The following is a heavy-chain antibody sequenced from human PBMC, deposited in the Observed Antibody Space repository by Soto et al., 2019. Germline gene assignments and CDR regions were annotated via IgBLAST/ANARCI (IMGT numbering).Heavy chain of an antibody. J-gene: IGHJ1*01. CDR1: GFTFSSYS. CDR2: ISGSGDST. D-gene: IGHD6-19*01. Sequence: PGGSLILSCAASGFTFSSYSMSWVRQAPGKGLEWVSGISGSGDSTYYADSVKGRFTISRDNSKNTLYLQMNSLRAEDTAVYYCAKGVPGIAVAGTGYFQHWGQGTLVT. V-gene: IGHV3-23*01. CDR3: AKGVPGIAVAGTGYFQH.